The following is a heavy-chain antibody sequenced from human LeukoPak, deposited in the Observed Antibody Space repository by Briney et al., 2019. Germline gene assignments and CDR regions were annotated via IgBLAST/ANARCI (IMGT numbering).Heavy chain of an antibody. CDR2: IYSGGST. CDR3: AKCRSESIAAAGNH. J-gene: IGHJ4*02. D-gene: IGHD6-13*01. Sequence: GGSLRLSCAASGFTVSSNYMSWVRQAPGKGLEWVSVIYSGGSTYYADSVKGRFTISRDNSKNTLYLEINSLRAEDTAIYYCAKCRSESIAAAGNHWGQGTLVIVSS. V-gene: IGHV3-66*01. CDR1: GFTVSSNY.